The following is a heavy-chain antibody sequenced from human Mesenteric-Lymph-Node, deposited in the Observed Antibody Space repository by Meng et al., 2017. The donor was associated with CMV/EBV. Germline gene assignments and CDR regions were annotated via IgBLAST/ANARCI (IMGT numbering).Heavy chain of an antibody. D-gene: IGHD4-11*01. CDR1: GFTFSSYW. Sequence: GESLKISCVGSGFTFSSYWMTWVRQAPGKGLEWVANIKQDGSEKYYVDSVKGLFTISRDNAKNSLYLQMNSLRAEDTALYYCARDRVTHDYWGQGTLVTVSS. V-gene: IGHV3-7*01. CDR3: ARDRVTHDY. CDR2: IKQDGSEK. J-gene: IGHJ4*02.